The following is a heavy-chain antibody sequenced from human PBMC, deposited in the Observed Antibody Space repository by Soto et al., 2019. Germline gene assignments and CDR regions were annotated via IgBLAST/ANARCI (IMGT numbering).Heavy chain of an antibody. Sequence: QVQLVESGGGVVQPGRSLRLSCAASGFTFSSYAMHWVRQTPGKGLEWVAIISPDGNNKYYADSVKGRFTISRDNSKNTLYLQMNSLRAEDTSVYYCAKTLWGSRWYFDRWGRGTLVTVSS. CDR1: GFTFSSYA. D-gene: IGHD7-27*01. V-gene: IGHV3-30*18. J-gene: IGHJ2*01. CDR2: ISPDGNNK. CDR3: AKTLWGSRWYFDR.